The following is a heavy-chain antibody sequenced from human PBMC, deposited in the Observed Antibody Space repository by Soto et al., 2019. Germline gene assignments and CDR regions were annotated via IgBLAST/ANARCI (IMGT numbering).Heavy chain of an antibody. Sequence: QVQLVESGGGVVQPGRSLRLSCAASGFTFSSYGMHRVRQAPGKGLVWVAAIWYDGSNKNYADSVKGRFTISRDNSKNTLHLQRSSLRAEETAEYYCATDQGYGSGTPNDYCGQGTLVTVSS. V-gene: IGHV3-33*01. J-gene: IGHJ4*02. CDR2: IWYDGSNK. CDR3: ATDQGYGSGTPNDY. D-gene: IGHD3-10*01. CDR1: GFTFSSYG.